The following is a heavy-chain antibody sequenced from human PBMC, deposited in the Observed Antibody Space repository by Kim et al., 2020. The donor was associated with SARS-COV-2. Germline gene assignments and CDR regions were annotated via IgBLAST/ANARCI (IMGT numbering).Heavy chain of an antibody. J-gene: IGHJ6*02. Sequence: SVKVSCKASGGTFSSYAISWVRQAPGQGLEWMGGIIPIFGTANYAQKFQGRVTITADESTSTAYMELSSLRSEDTAVYYCARSYWQDFWSGYPRLTRNYGMDVWGQGTTVTVSS. V-gene: IGHV1-69*13. D-gene: IGHD3-3*01. CDR2: IIPIFGTA. CDR3: ARSYWQDFWSGYPRLTRNYGMDV. CDR1: GGTFSSYA.